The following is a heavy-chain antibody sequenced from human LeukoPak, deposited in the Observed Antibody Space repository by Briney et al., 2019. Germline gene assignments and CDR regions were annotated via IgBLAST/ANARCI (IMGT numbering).Heavy chain of an antibody. J-gene: IGHJ5*02. CDR3: ARVPVVRYNWFDP. CDR2: IIPIFVTA. CDR1: GGTFISYA. V-gene: IGHV1-69*13. Sequence: SLKVSCKASGGTFISYAVSWVRQAPGQGLEWMGGIIPIFVTANYAQKFQGRATITADESTSTAYMGLSSLRSEDTAVYYCARVPVVRYNWFDPWGQGTLVTVSS. D-gene: IGHD3-22*01.